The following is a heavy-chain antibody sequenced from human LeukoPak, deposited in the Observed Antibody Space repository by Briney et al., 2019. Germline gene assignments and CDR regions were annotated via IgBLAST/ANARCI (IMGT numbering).Heavy chain of an antibody. CDR3: ARDVAQGGSSYFDY. D-gene: IGHD2-21*01. V-gene: IGHV3-30-3*01. Sequence: PGGSLRLSCAASGFTLSNYWMYWVRQAPGKGLVWVAVISSDGGKKYYADSEKGRFTISRDNSKDTLYLQMNSLRVEDTAVYYCARDVAQGGSSYFDYWGQGTLVTVSS. J-gene: IGHJ4*02. CDR1: GFTLSNYW. CDR2: ISSDGGKK.